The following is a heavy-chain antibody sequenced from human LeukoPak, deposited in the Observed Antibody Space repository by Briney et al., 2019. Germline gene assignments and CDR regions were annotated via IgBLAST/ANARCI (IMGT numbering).Heavy chain of an antibody. Sequence: SETLSLTCTVSGGXISSSSYFWGWIRQPPGKGLEWIGNIYYSGTTYYSPSLKSRVTISVDTSNKHFSLKLNSVTAADTAAYYCARRIPGFIFDYWGQGTLVTVSS. CDR1: GGXISSSSYF. CDR2: IYYSGTT. CDR3: ARRIPGFIFDY. V-gene: IGHV4-39*02. D-gene: IGHD2-21*01. J-gene: IGHJ4*02.